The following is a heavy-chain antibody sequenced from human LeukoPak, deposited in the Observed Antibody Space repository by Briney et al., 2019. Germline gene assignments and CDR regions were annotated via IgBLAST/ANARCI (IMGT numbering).Heavy chain of an antibody. CDR3: ARDWVIAVAGRTLDY. CDR2: IKQDGSEK. D-gene: IGHD6-19*01. Sequence: GGSLRLSCAASGFTFSSYWMSWVRQAPGEGLEWVANIKQDGSEKYYVDSVKGRFTISRDNAKNSLYLQMNSLRAEDTAVYYCARDWVIAVAGRTLDYWGQGTLVTVSS. J-gene: IGHJ4*02. CDR1: GFTFSSYW. V-gene: IGHV3-7*01.